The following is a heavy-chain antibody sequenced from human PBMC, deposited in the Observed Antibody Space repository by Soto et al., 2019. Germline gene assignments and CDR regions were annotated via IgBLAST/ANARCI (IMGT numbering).Heavy chain of an antibody. Sequence: EAQLVESGGALVQPGGSLRLSCAASGFTFSNYSMTWVRQAPGKGLQWVASINQDGSEKYSVDSVKGRFTISRDNGKNSVYLQMNSLRVEDTAVYYCARYVGEIWGHGTKVTVSS. CDR2: INQDGSEK. V-gene: IGHV3-7*05. D-gene: IGHD2-15*01. J-gene: IGHJ3*02. CDR3: ARYVGEI. CDR1: GFTFSNYS.